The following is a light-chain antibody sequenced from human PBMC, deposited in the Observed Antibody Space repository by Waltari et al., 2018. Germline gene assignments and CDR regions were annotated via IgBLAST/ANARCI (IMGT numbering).Light chain of an antibody. CDR3: QQYHHYWT. Sequence: DIQMTQSPSTLSASIGDRVTITCRASESRNSWLAWFQQRPGETPKLMVSKASPLESGVPSSFSASGSWTEFTLTISSLQPDDFATYYCQQYHHYWTFGQETKVEMK. CDR2: KAS. J-gene: IGKJ1*01. V-gene: IGKV1-5*03. CDR1: ESRNSW.